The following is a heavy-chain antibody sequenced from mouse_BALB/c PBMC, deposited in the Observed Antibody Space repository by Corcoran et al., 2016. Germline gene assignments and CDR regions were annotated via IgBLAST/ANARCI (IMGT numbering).Heavy chain of an antibody. D-gene: IGHD2-1*01. CDR2: IDPYNGGT. Sequence: EIQLQQSGPELVKPGASVKVFCKASGYAFTSYNMYWVKQSHGKSLEWIGYIDPYNGGTSYNQKFKGKATLTVDKSSSTAYMHLNSLTSEDSAVYYCAQAPYGNYFHYWGQGTSVTVSS. J-gene: IGHJ4*01. V-gene: IGHV1S135*01. CDR1: GYAFTSYN. CDR3: AQAPYGNYFHY.